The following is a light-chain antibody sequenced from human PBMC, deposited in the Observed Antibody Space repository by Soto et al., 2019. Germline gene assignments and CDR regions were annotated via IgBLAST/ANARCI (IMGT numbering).Light chain of an antibody. Sequence: EIVLTQSPVTLSLSPGERATLSCRASQSIYSSYLAWYQQKPGQAPRLLIYSASSRATGIPDRFSGSGSGTDFTLTITRLEPEDFAVYYCQQYGSSPITFGQGTRLEIE. J-gene: IGKJ5*01. CDR2: SAS. V-gene: IGKV3-20*01. CDR3: QQYGSSPIT. CDR1: QSIYSSY.